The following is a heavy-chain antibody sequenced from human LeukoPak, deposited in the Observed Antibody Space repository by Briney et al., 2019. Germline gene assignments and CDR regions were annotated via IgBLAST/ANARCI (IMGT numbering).Heavy chain of an antibody. CDR2: ISSISSYI. V-gene: IGHV3-21*01. Sequence: TGGSLTLSCGASGFTFSSYSMNWVRQAPARGLEWVSSISSISSYIYYADSVKGPFTISRDNAKNSLYLQMNSLRAEDTAVYYCARDSRLPPYSSPGGWFDPWGQGTLVTVSS. D-gene: IGHD6-13*01. J-gene: IGHJ5*02. CDR3: ARDSRLPPYSSPGGWFDP. CDR1: GFTFSSYS.